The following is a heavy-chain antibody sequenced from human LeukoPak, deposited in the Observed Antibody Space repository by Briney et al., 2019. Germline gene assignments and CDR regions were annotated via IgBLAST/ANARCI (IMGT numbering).Heavy chain of an antibody. CDR3: ARVRYSYGYHYYYGMDV. Sequence: PSETLSLTCAVYGGSFSGYYWSWIRQPPGKGLEWIGEINHSGSTNYNPSLKSRVTISVDTSKNQFSLKLTSVTAADTAVYYCARVRYSYGYHYYYGMDVWGQGTTVTVSS. CDR2: INHSGST. J-gene: IGHJ6*02. D-gene: IGHD5-18*01. V-gene: IGHV4-34*01. CDR1: GGSFSGYY.